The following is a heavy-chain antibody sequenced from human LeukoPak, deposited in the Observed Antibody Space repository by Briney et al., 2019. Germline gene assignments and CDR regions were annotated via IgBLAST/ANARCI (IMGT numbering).Heavy chain of an antibody. CDR3: AKDYVGQVPDAFDI. D-gene: IGHD1-26*01. Sequence: GGSLRLSCAASGFTFSSYWMDWVRQAPGKGLEWVSAISSSGDSTYYADSVKGRFTISRDNSKNTLYVHMNSLRAEDTAIYYCAKDYVGQVPDAFDIWGQGTMVTVSS. CDR2: ISSSGDST. V-gene: IGHV3-23*01. J-gene: IGHJ3*02. CDR1: GFTFSSYW.